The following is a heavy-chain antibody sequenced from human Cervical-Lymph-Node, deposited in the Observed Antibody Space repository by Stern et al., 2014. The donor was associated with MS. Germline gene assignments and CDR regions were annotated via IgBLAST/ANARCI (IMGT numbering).Heavy chain of an antibody. J-gene: IGHJ4*02. V-gene: IGHV1-46*01. CDR1: GYTLTRYY. CDR3: AGGHTFDF. CDR2: INPSGGSA. Sequence: VQLEESGAEVRKPGASVKVSCKASGYTLTRYYMHCVRQAPGQGLEWMGIINPSGGSASYAPKFQDRVTMTRDTSTSTVYMELSSLRSEDTAVYYCAGGHTFDFWGQGTLVTVSS.